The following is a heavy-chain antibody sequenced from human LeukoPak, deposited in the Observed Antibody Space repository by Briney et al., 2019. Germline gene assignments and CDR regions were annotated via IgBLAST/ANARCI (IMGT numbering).Heavy chain of an antibody. CDR1: GYTFTDYN. V-gene: IGHV1-2*02. CDR2: INPNSGGT. CDR3: ARDRTGQLLF. Sequence: ASVKVSCRTSGYTFTDYNVYWVRQAPEQGLEWMGWINPNSGGTNYAQKFQGRVTMTRDTSISTAYMELSRLRSDDTAVYYCARDRTGQLLFWGQGTLVTVSS. D-gene: IGHD2-2*01. J-gene: IGHJ4*02.